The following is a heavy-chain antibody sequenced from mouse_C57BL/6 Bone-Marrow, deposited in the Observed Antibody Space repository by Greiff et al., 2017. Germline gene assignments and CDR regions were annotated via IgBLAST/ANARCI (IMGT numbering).Heavy chain of an antibody. V-gene: IGHV14-2*01. Sequence: VQLQQSGAELVKPGASVKLSCTASGFNIKDYYMHWVKQRTEQGLEWIGRIDPEDGETKYAPKVQGKATITADTSSNTAYLQLSSLTSEDTAFYYCARWDYDGAWFAYWGQWTLVTVSA. CDR3: ARWDYDGAWFAY. D-gene: IGHD2-4*01. CDR1: GFNIKDYY. CDR2: IDPEDGET. J-gene: IGHJ3*01.